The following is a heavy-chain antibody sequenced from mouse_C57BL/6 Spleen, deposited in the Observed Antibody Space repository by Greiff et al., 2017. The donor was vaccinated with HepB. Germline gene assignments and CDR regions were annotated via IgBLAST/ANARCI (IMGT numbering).Heavy chain of an antibody. CDR2: IHPNSGST. J-gene: IGHJ3*01. D-gene: IGHD1-1*01. Sequence: QVQLQQPGAELVKPGASVKLSCKASGYTFTSYWMHWVKQRPGQGLEWIGMIHPNSGSTNYNEKFKSKATLTVDKSSSTAYMQLSSLTSEDSAVDYCARSLYGSRGAWFAYWGQGTLVTVSA. V-gene: IGHV1-64*01. CDR1: GYTFTSYW. CDR3: ARSLYGSRGAWFAY.